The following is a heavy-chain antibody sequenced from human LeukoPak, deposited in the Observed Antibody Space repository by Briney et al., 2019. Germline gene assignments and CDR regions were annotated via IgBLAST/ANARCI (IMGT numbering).Heavy chain of an antibody. CDR1: GFTFSSDA. V-gene: IGHV3-23*01. J-gene: IGHJ6*02. D-gene: IGHD1-20*01. CDR3: AKDKYNWNYWYYGMDV. Sequence: GGSLRLSCAASGFTFSSDAMSWVRQTPGKGLEWVSAISGSGGSTYYADSVKGRFTISRDNSKNTLYLQMNSLRAEATAVYYCAKDKYNWNYWYYGMDVWGQGTTVTVSS. CDR2: ISGSGGST.